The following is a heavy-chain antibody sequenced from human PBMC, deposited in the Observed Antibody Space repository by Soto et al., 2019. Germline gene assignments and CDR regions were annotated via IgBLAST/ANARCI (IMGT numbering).Heavy chain of an antibody. V-gene: IGHV2-5*02. Sequence: GTGPTLVNPTQTLTLTCTFSGFSLSTSGVGVGWIRQPPGKALEWLALIYWDDDKRYSPSLKSRLTITKDTSKNQVVLTMTNMEPVDTATYYCALSTYYDFWNPDVSWFDPWGQGTLVTVSS. CDR2: IYWDDDK. CDR1: GFSLSTSGVG. J-gene: IGHJ5*02. CDR3: ALSTYYDFWNPDVSWFDP. D-gene: IGHD3-3*01.